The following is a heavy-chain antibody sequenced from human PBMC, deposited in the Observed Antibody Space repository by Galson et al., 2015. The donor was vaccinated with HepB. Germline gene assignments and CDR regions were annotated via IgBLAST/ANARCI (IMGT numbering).Heavy chain of an antibody. D-gene: IGHD3-3*01. CDR1: GFTFSIYA. Sequence: SLRLSCAASGFTFSIYAIHWVRQAPGKGLEWVSGLSGGRGITFYADSVKGRFTISRDDSKNTLYLQMNNLRVEDTAVYYCAKAEEASGLITSYFDSWGQGTLITVSS. J-gene: IGHJ4*02. V-gene: IGHV3-23*01. CDR2: LSGGRGIT. CDR3: AKAEEASGLITSYFDS.